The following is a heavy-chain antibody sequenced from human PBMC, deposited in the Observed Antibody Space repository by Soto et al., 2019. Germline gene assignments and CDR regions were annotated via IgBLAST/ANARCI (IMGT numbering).Heavy chain of an antibody. V-gene: IGHV4-30-4*01. CDR3: ASVGMSNGDFDY. J-gene: IGHJ4*02. CDR2: IYYSGST. D-gene: IGHD1-1*01. Sequence: SETLSLTCTVSGGSISSGDYYWSWIRQPPGKGLEWIGYIYYSGSTYYNPSLKSRVTISVDTSKNQFSLKLSSVTAADTAVYYCASVGMSNGDFDYCGQRSLVSVSS. CDR1: GGSISSGDYY.